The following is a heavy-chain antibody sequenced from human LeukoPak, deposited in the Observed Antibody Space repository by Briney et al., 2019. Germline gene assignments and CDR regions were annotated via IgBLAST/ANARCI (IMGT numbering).Heavy chain of an antibody. CDR1: GGSISSSSYY. V-gene: IGHV4-39*01. CDR3: ARPPYTNGMYV. J-gene: IGHJ6*02. Sequence: SETLCLTCTVSGGSISSSSYYRGWIRQPPGKGLEWIGSIYYSGSTYYNPSLKSRVAISVDTSKNQFSLKLSSVTAADTAVYYCARPPYTNGMYVWGQGTTVTVSS. D-gene: IGHD2-2*02. CDR2: IYYSGST.